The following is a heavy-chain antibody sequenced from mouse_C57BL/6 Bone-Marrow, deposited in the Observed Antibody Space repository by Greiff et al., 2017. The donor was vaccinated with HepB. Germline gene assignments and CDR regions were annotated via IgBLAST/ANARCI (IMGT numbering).Heavy chain of an antibody. CDR3: ARDGGYGSSSGFAY. CDR1: GFTFSDFY. D-gene: IGHD1-1*01. V-gene: IGHV7-1*01. Sequence: EVQVVESGGGLVQPGRSLRLSCATSGFTFSDFYMEWVRQAPGKGLEWIAASRNKANDYTTEYSASVKGRFIVSRDTSQSILYLQMNALRAEDTAIYYCARDGGYGSSSGFAYWGQGTLVTVSA. J-gene: IGHJ3*01. CDR2: SRNKANDYTT.